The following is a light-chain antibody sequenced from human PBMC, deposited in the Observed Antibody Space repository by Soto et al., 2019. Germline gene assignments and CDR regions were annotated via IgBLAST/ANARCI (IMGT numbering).Light chain of an antibody. Sequence: DIVMTQSPVSLAVSLGERATINCKSSQSVLFNSNNKNYLAWYQQKPGQPPKLLIYWASTRESGVPDRFSGSGSGTDFTLTISSLQAEDVAIYYCQQCYSTPQTFGQGTTVEIK. CDR3: QQCYSTPQT. V-gene: IGKV4-1*01. J-gene: IGKJ1*01. CDR2: WAS. CDR1: QSVLFNSNNKNY.